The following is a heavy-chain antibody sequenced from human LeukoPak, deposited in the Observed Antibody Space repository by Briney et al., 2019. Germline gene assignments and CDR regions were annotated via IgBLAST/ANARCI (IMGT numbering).Heavy chain of an antibody. CDR3: AREYCSSTSCPINWFDP. D-gene: IGHD2-2*01. CDR2: IIPIFGTA. CDR1: GGTFSSYA. J-gene: IGHJ5*02. V-gene: IGHV1-69*05. Sequence: SVKVSCTASGGTFSSYAISWVRQAPGQGLEWMGGIIPIFGTANYAQKFQGRVTITTDESTSTAYMELSSLRSEDTAVYYCAREYCSSTSCPINWFDPWGQGTLVTVSS.